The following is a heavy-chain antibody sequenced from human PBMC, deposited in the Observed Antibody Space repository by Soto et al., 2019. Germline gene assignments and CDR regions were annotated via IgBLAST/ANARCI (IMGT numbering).Heavy chain of an antibody. CDR1: GFTFSSSG. V-gene: IGHV3-23*01. CDR2: ISVRGDYR. D-gene: IGHD4-17*01. J-gene: IGHJ3*01. CDR3: ANHGGFDF. Sequence: EGQLLQSGGGLVQPGESLRVSCAASGFTFSSSGMSWVRQAPGKGLEWVSSISVRGDYRYYADPVKGRFTISRDNSKNTLYLQMNSLTAEDTAVYYCANHGGFDFWGQGTMVAVSS.